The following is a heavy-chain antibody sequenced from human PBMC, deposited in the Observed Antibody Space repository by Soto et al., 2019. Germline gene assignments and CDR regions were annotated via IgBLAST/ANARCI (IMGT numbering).Heavy chain of an antibody. J-gene: IGHJ6*02. D-gene: IGHD6-13*01. CDR3: AREVVIAAAGIDYYGMDV. Sequence: SVKVSCKASGGTFSSYAISWVRQAPGQGLEWMGGIIPILGTANYAQKFQGRVTITADESTSTAYMELSSLRSEDTAVYYCAREVVIAAAGIDYYGMDVWGQGTTVTV. V-gene: IGHV1-69*13. CDR1: GGTFSSYA. CDR2: IIPILGTA.